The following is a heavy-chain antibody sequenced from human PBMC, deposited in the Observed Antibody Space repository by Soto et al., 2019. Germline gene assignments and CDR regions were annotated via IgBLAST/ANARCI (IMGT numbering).Heavy chain of an antibody. V-gene: IGHV3-73*02. D-gene: IGHD6-19*01. Sequence: EVQLVESGGGLVQPGGSLKLSCAASGFTFSGSAMHWVRQASGKGLEWVGRIRSKANSYATAYAASVKGRFTISRDDSKNTADLQMNSLKTEDTAVYYCTRPGGSGWTFDYWGQGTLVTVAS. CDR1: GFTFSGSA. J-gene: IGHJ4*02. CDR3: TRPGGSGWTFDY. CDR2: IRSKANSYAT.